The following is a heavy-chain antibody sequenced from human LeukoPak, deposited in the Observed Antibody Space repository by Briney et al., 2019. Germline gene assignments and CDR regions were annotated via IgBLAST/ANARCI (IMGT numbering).Heavy chain of an antibody. Sequence: ASVKVSCKASGYTFTSYGISWVRQAPGQGLEWMGWISAYNGNTNYAQKVQGRVTMTTDTSTSTAYMELRSLRSDDTAVYYCARGGHYYGSGSYYKYAFDIWGQGTMVTVSS. V-gene: IGHV1-18*01. CDR1: GYTFTSYG. CDR3: ARGGHYYGSGSYYKYAFDI. J-gene: IGHJ3*02. D-gene: IGHD3-10*01. CDR2: ISAYNGNT.